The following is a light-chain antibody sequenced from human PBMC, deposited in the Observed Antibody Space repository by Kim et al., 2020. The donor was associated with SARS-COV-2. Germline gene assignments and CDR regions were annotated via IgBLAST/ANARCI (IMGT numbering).Light chain of an antibody. CDR3: QQRSNWPSVT. CDR2: DAS. Sequence: EIVLTQSPATLSLSPGDRATLSCRASQSVDIFLAWYQQKPGQPPRLLIYDASNRATGIPARFSGSGSGTGFTLTISSLEPEDFAIYYCQQRSNWPSVTFGGGTKVDIK. J-gene: IGKJ4*01. CDR1: QSVDIF. V-gene: IGKV3-11*01.